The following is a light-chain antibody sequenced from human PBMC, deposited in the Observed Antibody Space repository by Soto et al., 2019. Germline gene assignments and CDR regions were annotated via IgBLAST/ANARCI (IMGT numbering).Light chain of an antibody. J-gene: IGKJ5*01. Sequence: EIVLTQSPGTLSLSPGETATLACRASQSVRSNYLAWYQQKPGQAPRLLIYGASTRATGIPDKFSGSGSGTDFTLTISRLEPEDLAVYYCHQYHTSPLMFGQGTRLEIK. CDR2: GAS. V-gene: IGKV3-20*01. CDR1: QSVRSNY. CDR3: HQYHTSPLM.